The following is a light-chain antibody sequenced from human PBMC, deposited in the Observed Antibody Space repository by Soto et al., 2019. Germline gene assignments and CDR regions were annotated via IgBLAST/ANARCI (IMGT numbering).Light chain of an antibody. V-gene: IGKV3-20*01. J-gene: IGKJ1*01. CDR1: QSVSSSC. Sequence: IVLTQPPGTLSLSPGERATLSRRASQSVSSSCLAWYQQKPGQAPRLLIYGASSRATGIPDRFSGSGSGTDFTLTISRLEPEDFAVHYCQQYGSSPQTFGQGTKVDIK. CDR2: GAS. CDR3: QQYGSSPQT.